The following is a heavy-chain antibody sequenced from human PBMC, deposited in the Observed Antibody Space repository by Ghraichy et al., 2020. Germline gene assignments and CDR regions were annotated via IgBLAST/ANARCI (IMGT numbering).Heavy chain of an antibody. V-gene: IGHV4-59*08. CDR3: ARAFYSSSRVWYFDL. CDR2: IYYSGST. J-gene: IGHJ2*01. CDR1: GGSISSYY. D-gene: IGHD6-6*01. Sequence: SETLSLTCTVSGGSISSYYWSWIRQPPGKGLEWIGYIYYSGSTNYNPSLKSRVTISVDTSKNQFSLKLSSVTAADTAVYYCARAFYSSSRVWYFDLWGRGTLVTVSS.